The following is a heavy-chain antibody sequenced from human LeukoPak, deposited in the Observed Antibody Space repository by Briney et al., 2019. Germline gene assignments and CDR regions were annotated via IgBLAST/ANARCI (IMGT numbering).Heavy chain of an antibody. CDR1: GYTFTSNY. CDR2: IYPRDGST. D-gene: IGHD3-22*01. CDR3: ARGAYYYDSSGYYSPLQYYYYGMDV. J-gene: IGHJ6*02. Sequence: ASVKVSCKASGYTFTSNYIHWVRQAPGQGLEWMGMIYPRDGSTSYAQKFQGRVTMTRNTSISTAYMELSSLRSEDTAVYYCARGAYYYDSSGYYSPLQYYYYGMDVWGQGTTVTVSS. V-gene: IGHV1-46*01.